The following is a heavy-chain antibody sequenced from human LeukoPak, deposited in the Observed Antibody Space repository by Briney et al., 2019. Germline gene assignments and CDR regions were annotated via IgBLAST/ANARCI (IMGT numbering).Heavy chain of an antibody. CDR1: GYTFTSYD. D-gene: IGHD1-1*01. V-gene: IGHV1-8*01. CDR2: MNPNSGNT. CDR3: ARGVLMTNGARDFDY. Sequence: ASVKVSRKASGYTFTSYDINWVRQAAGQGLEWMGWMNPNSGNTGYAQKFQGRVTMTRNTSISTAYMELSSLRSEDTAVYYCARGVLMTNGARDFDYWGQGTLVTVSS. J-gene: IGHJ4*02.